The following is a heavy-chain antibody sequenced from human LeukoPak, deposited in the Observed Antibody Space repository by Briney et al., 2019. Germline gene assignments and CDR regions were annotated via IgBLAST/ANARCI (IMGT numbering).Heavy chain of an antibody. CDR3: AREKIAMRAFDS. D-gene: IGHD2-2*01. CDR2: VYDTGST. V-gene: IGHV4-59*11. J-gene: IGHJ4*02. Sequence: SQTLSLTCTVSGESITTHYWTWIRQPPGKGLEWIGYVYDTGSTDYNPSLKSRVTISVDTSKNQFSLRLNSVTAADTAIYYCAREKIAMRAFDSWGQGTLVTVSS. CDR1: GESITTHY.